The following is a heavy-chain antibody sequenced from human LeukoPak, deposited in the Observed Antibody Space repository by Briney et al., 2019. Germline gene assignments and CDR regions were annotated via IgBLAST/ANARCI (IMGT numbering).Heavy chain of an antibody. Sequence: PSQTLSLTCTVSGGSISSGDYYWSWIRQPPGKGLEGIGYIYYSGSTYYNPSLKSRVTISVDTSKNQFSLKLSSVTAADTAVYYCARVGPFFCTGGSCYSASVGHLSPFDYWGQGTLVTVSS. CDR1: GGSISSGDYY. J-gene: IGHJ4*02. V-gene: IGHV4-30-4*01. D-gene: IGHD2-15*01. CDR2: IYYSGST. CDR3: ARVGPFFCTGGSCYSASVGHLSPFDY.